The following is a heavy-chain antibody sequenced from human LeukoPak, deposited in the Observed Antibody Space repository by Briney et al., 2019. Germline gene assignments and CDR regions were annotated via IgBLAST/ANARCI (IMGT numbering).Heavy chain of an antibody. Sequence: SETLSLTCTVSGVSISSYYWSWIRQPPGKGLEWIGYIYYSGSTNYNPSLRRRGTISVDTSKNQFPMKLSSVTAADTAVYFCARGYCREITCYRDMATILPDYWGRGTLVTVSS. V-gene: IGHV4-59*01. CDR1: GVSISSYY. J-gene: IGHJ4*02. D-gene: IGHD5-24*01. CDR3: ARGYCREITCYRDMATILPDY. CDR2: IYYSGST.